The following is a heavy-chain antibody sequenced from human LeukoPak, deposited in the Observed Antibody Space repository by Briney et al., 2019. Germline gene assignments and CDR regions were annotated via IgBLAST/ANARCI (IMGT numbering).Heavy chain of an antibody. CDR2: IYSGGSS. J-gene: IGHJ6*02. CDR3: ACHKFHEPNSLWIGQQDYYYYGLDV. Sequence: RGSLRLSCAASGFTASSNYMIWVSQAPGRGLEWVSVIYSGGSSFYAGSVKGRFTSARDNSKNTVYLQMNSLRAEDTAVYYCACHKFHEPNSLWIGQQDYYYYGLDVWGQGTTVTVSS. D-gene: IGHD2-2*03. V-gene: IGHV3-53*01. CDR1: GFTASSNY.